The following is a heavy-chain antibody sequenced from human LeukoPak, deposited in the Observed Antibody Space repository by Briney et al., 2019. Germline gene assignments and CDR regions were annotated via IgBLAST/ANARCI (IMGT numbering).Heavy chain of an antibody. Sequence: GGSLRLSCAASGLTFSSYAMSWVRQAPGKGLEWVSAISGSGGSTYYADSVKGRFTISRDNSKNTLYLQMNSLRAEDTAVYYCAKERVTAGPPEDAFDIWGQGTMVTVSS. V-gene: IGHV3-23*01. D-gene: IGHD2-2*01. CDR1: GLTFSSYA. CDR3: AKERVTAGPPEDAFDI. J-gene: IGHJ3*02. CDR2: ISGSGGST.